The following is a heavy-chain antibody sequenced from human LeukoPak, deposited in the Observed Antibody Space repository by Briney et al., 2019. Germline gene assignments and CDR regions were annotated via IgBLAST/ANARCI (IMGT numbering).Heavy chain of an antibody. D-gene: IGHD3-22*01. CDR1: GGSISSSSYY. CDR2: IHYSGST. V-gene: IGHV4-39*01. CDR3: ARSSVVTGGFDP. J-gene: IGHJ5*02. Sequence: SETLSLTCTVSGGSISSSSYYWGWIRQPPGKGLEWIGSIHYSGSTYYNPSLKSRVTISVDTSKNQFSLKLSSVTAADTAVYYCARSSVVTGGFDPWGQGTLVTVSS.